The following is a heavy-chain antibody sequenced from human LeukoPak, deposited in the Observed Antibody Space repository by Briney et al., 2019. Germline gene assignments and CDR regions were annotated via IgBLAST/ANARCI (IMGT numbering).Heavy chain of an antibody. CDR2: MNPNSGNT. CDR3: ARSGTYSGYGSYYFNY. J-gene: IGHJ4*02. V-gene: IGHV1-8*03. Sequence: ASVKVSCKASGYTFTSYDINWVRQATGQGLEWMGWMNPNSGNTGYAQKFQGRVTITRNTSISTAYMELSSLRSEDTAVYYCARSGTYSGYGSYYFNYWGQGTLVTVSS. CDR1: GYTFTSYD. D-gene: IGHD5-12*01.